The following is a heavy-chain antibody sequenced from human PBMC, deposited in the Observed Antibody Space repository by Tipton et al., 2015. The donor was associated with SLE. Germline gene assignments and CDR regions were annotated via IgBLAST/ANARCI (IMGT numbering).Heavy chain of an antibody. V-gene: IGHV4-59*08. CDR2: IYHTGSA. CDR1: GASINTFY. CDR3: ARPAGGSSWYWYFDL. J-gene: IGHJ2*01. Sequence: TLSLTCAVSGASINTFYWNWIRQPPGKGLEWIGYIYHTGSANYNPSLTNRITISVDTSNNQFSLKLSSVTAADSAVYYCARPAGGSSWYWYFDLGGRGTLVTVSS. D-gene: IGHD6-13*01.